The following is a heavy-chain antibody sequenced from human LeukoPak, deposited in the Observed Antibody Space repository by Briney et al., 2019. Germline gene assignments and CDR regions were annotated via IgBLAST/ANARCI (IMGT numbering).Heavy chain of an antibody. J-gene: IGHJ4*02. CDR2: ISGSGGST. D-gene: IGHD4-17*01. CDR1: GFTFSSYW. CDR3: AKDPTGTTVTTPYFDY. Sequence: QSGGSLRLSCAASGFTFSSYWMSWVRQAPGKGLEWVSAISGSGGSTYYADSVKGRFTISRDNSKNTLYLQMNSLRAEDTAVYYCAKDPTGTTVTTPYFDYWGQGTLVTVSS. V-gene: IGHV3-23*01.